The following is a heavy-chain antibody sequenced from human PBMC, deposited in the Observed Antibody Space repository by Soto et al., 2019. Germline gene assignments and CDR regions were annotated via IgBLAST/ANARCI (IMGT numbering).Heavy chain of an antibody. CDR2: ISSSSSYI. Sequence: VGSLRLSCAASGFTFSSYSMNWVRQAPGKGLEWVSSISSSSSYIYYADSVKGRFTISRDNAKNSLYLQMNSLRAEDTAVYYCARALAVAEGGYWGQGTLVTVSS. CDR3: ARALAVAEGGY. V-gene: IGHV3-21*01. J-gene: IGHJ4*02. CDR1: GFTFSSYS. D-gene: IGHD6-19*01.